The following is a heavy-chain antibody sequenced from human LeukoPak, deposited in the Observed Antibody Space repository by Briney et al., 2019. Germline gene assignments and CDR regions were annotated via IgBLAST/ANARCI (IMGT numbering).Heavy chain of an antibody. Sequence: PGESLKISCKGSGYSFTSYWNGWVRQMPGKGLEWMGIIYPGDSDTRYSPSFQGQVTISADKSISTAYLQWSSLKASDTAMYYCARRSYCSSTSCYPYFDYWGQGTLVTVSS. J-gene: IGHJ4*02. D-gene: IGHD2-2*01. CDR3: ARRSYCSSTSCYPYFDY. V-gene: IGHV5-51*01. CDR1: GYSFTSYW. CDR2: IYPGDSDT.